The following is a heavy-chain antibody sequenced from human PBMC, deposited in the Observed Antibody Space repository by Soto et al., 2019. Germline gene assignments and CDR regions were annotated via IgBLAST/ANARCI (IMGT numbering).Heavy chain of an antibody. J-gene: IGHJ6*02. V-gene: IGHV3-74*01. CDR3: ARGLKNYYGMDV. CDR1: GFTFSTYW. Sequence: GGSLRLSCAASGFTFSTYWMHWVRQIPGKGLEWVSRVKSDGSSYYADPVKGRFTISRDNAWNTVYLQMNRLRAEDTALYYCARGLKNYYGMDVWGQGTTVTVSS. CDR2: VKSDGSS.